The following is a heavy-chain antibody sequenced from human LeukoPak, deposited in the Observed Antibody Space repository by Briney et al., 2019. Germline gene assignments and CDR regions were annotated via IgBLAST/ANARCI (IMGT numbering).Heavy chain of an antibody. J-gene: IGHJ4*02. V-gene: IGHV4-31*03. CDR1: GGSISSGGYY. D-gene: IGHD3-22*01. CDR2: IYYSGST. Sequence: SETLSLTCTVSGGSISSGGYYWSWIRQHPGKGLEWIGYIYYSGSTYYNPSLKSRVTISVDTSKNQFSLKLSSVTAADTAVYYCAGDSVSSGNFDYWGQGTLVTVSS. CDR3: AGDSVSSGNFDY.